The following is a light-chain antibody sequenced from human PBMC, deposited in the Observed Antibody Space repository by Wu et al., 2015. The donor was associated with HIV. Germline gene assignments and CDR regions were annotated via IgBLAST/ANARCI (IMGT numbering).Light chain of an antibody. CDR2: GTS. V-gene: IGKV3-20*01. Sequence: EIVLTQSPGILSLSPGERATLSCRVSQTISSSYLAWYQQKPGQAPRLLIHGTSTRATGIADRFSGSGPGTDFTLTISRLEPEDFAVYYCQQSANSPWTFGQGTKVEI. CDR3: QQSANSPWT. CDR1: QTISSSY. J-gene: IGKJ1*01.